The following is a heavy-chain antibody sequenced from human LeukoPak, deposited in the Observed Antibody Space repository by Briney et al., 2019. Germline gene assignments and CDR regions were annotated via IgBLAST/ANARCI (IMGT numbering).Heavy chain of an antibody. CDR2: IYWDDDK. Sequence: KESGPTLVKPTQTLTLTCTFSGFSLSTSEVAVGRIRQPPGKALEWLALIYWDDDKRYSPSLKSRLTITKDTSKNQVVLTMTNMDPVDTATYYCAHSFGILTGGYWGPGALVTVSS. D-gene: IGHD3-9*01. V-gene: IGHV2-5*02. CDR3: AHSFGILTGGY. CDR1: GFSLSTSEVA. J-gene: IGHJ4*02.